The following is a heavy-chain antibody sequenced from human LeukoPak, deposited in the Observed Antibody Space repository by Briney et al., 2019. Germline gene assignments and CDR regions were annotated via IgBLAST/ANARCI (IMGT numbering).Heavy chain of an antibody. V-gene: IGHV3-23*01. CDR2: ISGSGGST. D-gene: IGHD6-13*01. J-gene: IGHJ4*02. CDR3: AKDVIAAAGTFCFDY. Sequence: PGGSLRLSCAAAGFTFSSYAMSWVRQAPGKGLEWVSAISGSGGSTYYADSVKGRFTISRDNSKNTLYLQMNSLRAEDTAVYYCAKDVIAAAGTFCFDYWGQGTLVTVSS. CDR1: GFTFSSYA.